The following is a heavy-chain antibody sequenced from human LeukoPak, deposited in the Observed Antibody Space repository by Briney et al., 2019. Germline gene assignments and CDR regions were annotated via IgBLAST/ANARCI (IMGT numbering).Heavy chain of an antibody. V-gene: IGHV4-34*01. CDR1: GGSFSGYY. CDR2: INHSGST. J-gene: IGHJ6*03. CDR3: ARVRSYYYYMDV. Sequence: SETLSLTCAVYGGSFSGYYWTWIRQPPGKGLEWIGGINHSGSTNYNPSLKSPVTISVDTSNNQFSLKVRSVTAADTAVYYCARVRSYYYYMDVWGKGTTVTVSS.